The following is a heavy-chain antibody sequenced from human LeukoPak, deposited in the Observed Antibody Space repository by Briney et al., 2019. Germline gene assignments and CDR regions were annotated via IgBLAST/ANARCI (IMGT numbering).Heavy chain of an antibody. CDR3: ARRYGDYGYGWFDP. V-gene: IGHV1-2*06. J-gene: IGHJ5*02. D-gene: IGHD4-17*01. Sequence: ASVKVSCKAAGYTFADYYMYWVRQAPGQGLEWMGRINPNSGGTNYAQKFQGRVTMTRDTSISTAYMELSRLRSDDTAVYYCARRYGDYGYGWFDPWGQGTLVTVSS. CDR1: GYTFADYY. CDR2: INPNSGGT.